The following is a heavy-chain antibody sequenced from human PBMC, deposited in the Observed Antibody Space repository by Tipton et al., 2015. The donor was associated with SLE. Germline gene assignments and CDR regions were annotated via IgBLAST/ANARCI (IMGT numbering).Heavy chain of an antibody. CDR2: INWNGGST. D-gene: IGHD1-26*01. J-gene: IGHJ4*02. CDR3: ARDSTHRGAGPWLFDY. V-gene: IGHV3-20*04. Sequence: SLRLSCAASGFTFTDYGMSWVRQAPGKGLEWVSGINWNGGSTGYADSLKGRFTISRDNAKNSLYLQMNSLRAGDTALYYCARDSTHRGAGPWLFDYWGQGTLLTVSS. CDR1: GFTFTDYG.